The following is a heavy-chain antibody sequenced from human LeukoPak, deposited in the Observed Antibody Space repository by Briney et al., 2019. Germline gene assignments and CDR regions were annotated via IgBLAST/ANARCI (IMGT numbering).Heavy chain of an antibody. J-gene: IGHJ4*02. CDR2: IKSKTDGGTT. V-gene: IGHV3-15*01. Sequence: GGSLRLSCAASGFTFSNAWMSWVRQAPGKGLEWVGRIKSKTDGGTTDYAAPVKGRFTISRDDSKNTLYLQMNSLKTEDTAVYYCTTDDYGSESSFDYWGQGTLVTVSS. D-gene: IGHD3-10*01. CDR1: GFTFSNAW. CDR3: TTDDYGSESSFDY.